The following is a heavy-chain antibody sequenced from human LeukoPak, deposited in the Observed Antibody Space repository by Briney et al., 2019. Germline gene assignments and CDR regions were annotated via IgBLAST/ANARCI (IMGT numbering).Heavy chain of an antibody. CDR1: GFTFSSYA. CDR3: AKATQRYCTGGTCYPLDY. Sequence: LPGGSLRLSCAASGFTFSSYAMSWVGQAPGKGLEWVSAITGSGGSTYYADSVKGRFTISRDNSKNTLSLQMNSLRVEDTAVYYCAKATQRYCTGGTCYPLDYWGQATLVTVSS. D-gene: IGHD2-8*02. CDR2: ITGSGGST. J-gene: IGHJ4*02. V-gene: IGHV3-23*01.